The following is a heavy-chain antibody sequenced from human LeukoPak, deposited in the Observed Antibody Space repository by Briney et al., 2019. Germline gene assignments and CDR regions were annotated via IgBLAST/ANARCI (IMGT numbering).Heavy chain of an antibody. D-gene: IGHD5-18*01. CDR1: GFTFSSYS. J-gene: IGHJ4*02. CDR3: ARTTAKVYFDY. Sequence: GGSLRLSCAASGFTFSSYSMNWVRQAPGKGLEWVSSISSSSSYIYCADSVKGRFTISRDNAKNSLYLQMNSLRAEDTAVYYCARTTAKVYFDYWGQGTLVTVSS. V-gene: IGHV3-21*01. CDR2: ISSSSSYI.